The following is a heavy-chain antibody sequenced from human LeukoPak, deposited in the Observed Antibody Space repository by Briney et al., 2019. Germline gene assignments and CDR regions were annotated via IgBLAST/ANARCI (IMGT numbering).Heavy chain of an antibody. Sequence: GASVKVSCKASGFTVRNYAINWVRQAPGQGLEWMGWTDRNTGNPTYAQGFTGRFVFSLDTSVTTAYLQISSLQAEDTAVYYCVRDVGNYDSRGYYLGWFDPWGQGTLVTVFS. V-gene: IGHV7-4-1*02. CDR1: GFTVRNYA. J-gene: IGHJ5*02. CDR3: VRDVGNYDSRGYYLGWFDP. D-gene: IGHD3-22*01. CDR2: TDRNTGNP.